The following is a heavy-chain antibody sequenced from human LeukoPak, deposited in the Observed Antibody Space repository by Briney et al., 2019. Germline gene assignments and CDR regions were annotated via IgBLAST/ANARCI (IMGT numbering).Heavy chain of an antibody. V-gene: IGHV4-39*01. D-gene: IGHD3-10*01. J-gene: IGHJ4*02. CDR1: GFTFSSYG. CDR2: IYYSGYT. Sequence: PGGSLRLSCAASGFTFSSYGMSWVRQPPGKGLEWIGSIYYSGYTYYNPSVESRVTISVDTSKNQFSLKLSSVTAADTAVYYCAKHYMGSYHNRGLDYWGQGILVTVSS. CDR3: AKHYMGSYHNRGLDY.